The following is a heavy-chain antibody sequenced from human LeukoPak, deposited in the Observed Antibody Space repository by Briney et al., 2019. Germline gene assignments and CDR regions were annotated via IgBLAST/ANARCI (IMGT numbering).Heavy chain of an antibody. Sequence: GASVKVSCKASGYTFTNYAISWARQAPGQGLEWMGRIIPILGIANYAQKFQGRVTITADKSTSTAYMELSSLRSEDTAVYYCASHQGYYDSSGSTDYWGQGTLVTVSS. V-gene: IGHV1-69*04. CDR2: IIPILGIA. J-gene: IGHJ4*02. CDR1: GYTFTNYA. CDR3: ASHQGYYDSSGSTDY. D-gene: IGHD3-22*01.